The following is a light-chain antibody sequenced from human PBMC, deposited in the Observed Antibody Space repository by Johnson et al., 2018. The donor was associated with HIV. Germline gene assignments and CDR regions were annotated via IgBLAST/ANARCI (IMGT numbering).Light chain of an antibody. CDR1: SSNIGNNY. Sequence: QSVLTQPPSVSAAPGQKVTISCSGRSSNIGNNYVSWYQQLPGTAPKLLIYENNKRPSGIPDRFSGSKSGTSATLAIAGLQTGDEADYYCGTWDSSLSTGYVFGTGTKVTVL. J-gene: IGLJ1*01. V-gene: IGLV1-51*02. CDR2: ENN. CDR3: GTWDSSLSTGYV.